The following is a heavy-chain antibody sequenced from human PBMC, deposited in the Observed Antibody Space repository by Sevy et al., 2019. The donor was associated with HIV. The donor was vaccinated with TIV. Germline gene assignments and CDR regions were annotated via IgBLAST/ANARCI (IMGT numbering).Heavy chain of an antibody. CDR3: TTTLNYGDYVDY. Sequence: GGSLRLSCAASGFTFSNAWMSWVRQAPGKGLEWVGRIKSKTDGGTTDYAARVKGRFTISRDDSKNTLYLQMNSLKTEDTAVYYCTTTLNYGDYVDYWGQGTLVTVSS. CDR2: IKSKTDGGTT. J-gene: IGHJ4*02. D-gene: IGHD4-17*01. CDR1: GFTFSNAW. V-gene: IGHV3-15*01.